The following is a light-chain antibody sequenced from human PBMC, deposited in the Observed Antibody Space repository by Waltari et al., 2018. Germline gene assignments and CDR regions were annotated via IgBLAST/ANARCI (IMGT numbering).Light chain of an antibody. CDR2: DVR. CDR3: CSYAGSYTLGV. Sequence: QSALTQPRSVSGSPGQSVTISCTGTSSDVGGYNYVSWYQQHPGKAPKLMIYDVRTRPSGVPDRFSGSKSGNTASLTISGLQAEDEADYYCCSYAGSYTLGVFGGGTKLTVL. J-gene: IGLJ2*01. V-gene: IGLV2-11*01. CDR1: SSDVGGYNY.